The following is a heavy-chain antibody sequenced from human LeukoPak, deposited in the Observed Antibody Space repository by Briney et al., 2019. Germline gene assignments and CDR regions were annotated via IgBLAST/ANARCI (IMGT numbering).Heavy chain of an antibody. D-gene: IGHD3-10*01. J-gene: IGHJ4*02. CDR3: ARNVGSLWFGELFDY. Sequence: ASVKVSCKASGYTFTSYAMHWVRQAPGQRLEWMGWINAGNGNTKYSQKFQGRVTITRDTSASTDYMELSSLRSEDTAVYYCARNVGSLWFGELFDYWGQGTLVTVSS. CDR1: GYTFTSYA. V-gene: IGHV1-3*01. CDR2: INAGNGNT.